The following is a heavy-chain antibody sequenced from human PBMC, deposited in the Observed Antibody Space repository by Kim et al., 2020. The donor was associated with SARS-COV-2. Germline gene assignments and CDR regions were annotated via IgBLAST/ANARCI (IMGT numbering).Heavy chain of an antibody. CDR3: ARDTGSGFSP. J-gene: IGHJ4*02. V-gene: IGHV3-74*03. D-gene: IGHD3-10*01. CDR2: IDIGGSSA. Sequence: GGSLRLSCGASGFTFRTHWMHWGRQAPGKGLVWVSRIDIGGSSATYADSVKGRFTISRDNAKNTLYLQMNSLRAEDTAVYYCARDTGSGFSPWGQGTLVIVSS. CDR1: GFTFRTHW.